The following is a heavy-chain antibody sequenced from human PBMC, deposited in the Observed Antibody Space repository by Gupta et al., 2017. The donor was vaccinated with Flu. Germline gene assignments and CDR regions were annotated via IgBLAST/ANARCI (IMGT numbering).Heavy chain of an antibody. CDR2: ISWNSGSI. CDR1: GFTFDDYA. CDR3: AKGFGAGVFNNFDY. D-gene: IGHD3-16*01. J-gene: IGHJ4*02. V-gene: IGHV3-9*01. Sequence: EVQLVESGGGLVQPGRSLRLSCAASGFTFDDYAMHWVRQAPGKGLEWVSGISWNSGSIGYADSVKGRFTISRDNAKNSLYLQMNSLRAEDTALYYCAKGFGAGVFNNFDYWGQGTLVTVSS.